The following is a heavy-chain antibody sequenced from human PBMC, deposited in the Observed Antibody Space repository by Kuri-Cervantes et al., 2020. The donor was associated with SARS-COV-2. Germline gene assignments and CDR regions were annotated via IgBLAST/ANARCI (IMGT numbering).Heavy chain of an antibody. CDR3: ARRAAGTKGIDY. V-gene: IGHV4-34*01. CDR2: ISHSGST. CDR1: GGSFSGYY. Sequence: SQTLSLTCAVYGGSFSGYYWSWIRQPPGKGLEWIGEISHSGSTNYNPSLKSRVTVSVDTSKNQFSLKLSSVTAADTAVYYCARRAAGTKGIDYWGQGTRVTVSS. D-gene: IGHD6-13*01. J-gene: IGHJ4*02.